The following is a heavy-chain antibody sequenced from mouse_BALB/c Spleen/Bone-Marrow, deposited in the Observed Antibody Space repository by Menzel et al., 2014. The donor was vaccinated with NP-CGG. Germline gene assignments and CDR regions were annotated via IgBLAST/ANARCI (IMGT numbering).Heavy chain of an antibody. CDR3: TRKGALITHYYAMDY. CDR2: ISSGSSTI. D-gene: IGHD2-4*01. CDR1: GFTFSSFG. V-gene: IGHV5-17*02. J-gene: IGHJ4*01. Sequence: EVQGVESGGGLVQPGGSQKLSCAASGFTFSSFGMHWVRQAPEKGPEWVAYISSGSSTIYYADTVKGRFTISRDNPKNTLFLQMTSLRSEDTAMYYCTRKGALITHYYAMDYWGQGTSVTVSS.